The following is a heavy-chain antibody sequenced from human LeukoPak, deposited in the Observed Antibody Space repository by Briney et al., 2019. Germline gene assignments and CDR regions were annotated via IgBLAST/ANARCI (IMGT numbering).Heavy chain of an antibody. Sequence: QTGGSLRLSCAASGFTFSSYGMHWVRQAPGKGLEWVAVISYDGSNKYYADSVKGRFTISRDNSKNTLYLQMNSLRAEDTAVYYCAKALISGGNSAFDYWGQGTLVTVSS. CDR2: ISYDGSNK. CDR3: AKALISGGNSAFDY. V-gene: IGHV3-30*18. CDR1: GFTFSSYG. D-gene: IGHD4-23*01. J-gene: IGHJ4*02.